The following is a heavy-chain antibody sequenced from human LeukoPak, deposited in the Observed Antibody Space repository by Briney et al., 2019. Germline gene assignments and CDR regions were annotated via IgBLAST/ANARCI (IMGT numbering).Heavy chain of an antibody. CDR1: GFTFSSYS. V-gene: IGHV3-48*01. Sequence: QSGGSLRLSCAASGFTFSSYSMNWVRQAPGKGLEWVSYISSSSSTIYYADSVKGRFTISRDNAKNSLYLQMNSLRAEDTAVYYCARDEGEYSSSWKGWGSYYGMDVWGQGTTVTVSS. J-gene: IGHJ6*02. D-gene: IGHD6-13*01. CDR3: ARDEGEYSSSWKGWGSYYGMDV. CDR2: ISSSSSTI.